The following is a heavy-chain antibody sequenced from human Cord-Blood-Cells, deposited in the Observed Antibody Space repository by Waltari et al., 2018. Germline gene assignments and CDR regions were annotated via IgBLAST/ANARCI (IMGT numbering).Heavy chain of an antibody. V-gene: IGHV1-2*02. CDR2: INPNSGGT. D-gene: IGHD3-10*01. Sequence: QVQLVQSGAEVKKPGASVKVSCKASGYTFTGYYMHWVRQAPGQGLEWMGWINPNSGGTNYAQKFQGGGTMTRETSISTAYMELSRLRSDDTAVYYCARDYYGSGSYPPFDYWGQGTLVTVSS. J-gene: IGHJ4*02. CDR3: ARDYYGSGSYPPFDY. CDR1: GYTFTGYY.